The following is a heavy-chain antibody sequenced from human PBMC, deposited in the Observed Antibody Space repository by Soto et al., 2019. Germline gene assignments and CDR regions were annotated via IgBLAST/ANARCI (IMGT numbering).Heavy chain of an antibody. V-gene: IGHV4-30-2*01. Sequence: QLQLQESGSGLVKPSQTLSLTCAVSGVSISSGGYSWSWIRQPPGKGLEWIGYIYHSGITYYNPSLKRRVTISVDRSKNQFSLKLSSVTAADTAVYYCARGLARYKPHFDIWGPGTMGTVSS. J-gene: IGHJ3*02. CDR3: ARGLARYKPHFDI. CDR1: GVSISSGGYS. D-gene: IGHD3-9*01. CDR2: IYHSGIT.